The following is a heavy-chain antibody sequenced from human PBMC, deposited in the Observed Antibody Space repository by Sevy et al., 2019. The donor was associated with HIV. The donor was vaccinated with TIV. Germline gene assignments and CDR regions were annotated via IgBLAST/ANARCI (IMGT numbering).Heavy chain of an antibody. CDR1: GFSFNAFG. J-gene: IGHJ6*02. D-gene: IGHD1-26*01. Sequence: GGSLRLSCEASGFSFNAFGMHWVRQAPGKGLEWVGLISPDGHNQNYAASVKGRFTISRDNSKNTVYLEMNSLRNEDTAIYFCANAYSGSYSHSYLYALDVWGQGTTVTVSS. V-gene: IGHV3-30*18. CDR2: ISPDGHNQ. CDR3: ANAYSGSYSHSYLYALDV.